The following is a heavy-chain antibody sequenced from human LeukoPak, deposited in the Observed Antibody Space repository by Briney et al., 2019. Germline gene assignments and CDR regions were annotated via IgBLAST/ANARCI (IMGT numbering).Heavy chain of an antibody. Sequence: SETLSLTCAVYGGSFSGYFWSWIRQPPGKGLEWIGEINHSGSTNYNPSLKSRVTISVDTSKNQFSLKLSSVTAADTAVYYCARGPRLRYFDWFFDYWDQGTLVTVSS. CDR2: INHSGST. CDR3: ARGPRLRYFDWFFDY. CDR1: GGSFSGYF. D-gene: IGHD3-9*01. V-gene: IGHV4-34*01. J-gene: IGHJ4*02.